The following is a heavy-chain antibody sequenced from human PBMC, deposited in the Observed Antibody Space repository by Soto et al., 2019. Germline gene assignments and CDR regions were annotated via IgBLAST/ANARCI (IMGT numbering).Heavy chain of an antibody. J-gene: IGHJ4*02. Sequence: QVQLVQSGAEVKKPGASVKVSCKASGYAFTSYSISWVRQAPGQGLEWMGWISAYNGNTNYAQKLQGRVTMTTDTSTSTAHMELRSLRSDDTAVYYCARDRGSYALDYWGQGTLVTVSS. CDR3: ARDRGSYALDY. CDR2: ISAYNGNT. CDR1: GYAFTSYS. D-gene: IGHD1-26*01. V-gene: IGHV1-18*01.